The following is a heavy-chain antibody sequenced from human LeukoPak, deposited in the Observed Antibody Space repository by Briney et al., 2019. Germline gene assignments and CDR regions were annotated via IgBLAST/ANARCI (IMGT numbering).Heavy chain of an antibody. CDR3: ARHRAKRLNDAFEI. CDR2: IYHSGRST. Sequence: SETLSLTCTVSGGSISGSYYYWGWIRQPPGKGLEWIGTIYHSGRSTFYNPSLKSRVAMSVDTSKNHFSLNLTSVTAADTAIYYCARHRAKRLNDAFEIWGQGTVVSVPS. D-gene: IGHD3-10*01. V-gene: IGHV4-39*01. J-gene: IGHJ3*02. CDR1: GGSISGSYYY.